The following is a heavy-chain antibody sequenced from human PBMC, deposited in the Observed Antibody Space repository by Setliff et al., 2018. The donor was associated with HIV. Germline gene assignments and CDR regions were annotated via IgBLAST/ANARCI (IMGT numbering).Heavy chain of an antibody. CDR1: GYYFASHW. CDR3: VRSGKVGELYGF. Sequence: GESLKISCKTSGYYFASHWIGWVRQMSGKGLHWVGIISPTDSATTYSPAFQGHVSMSVDVSITTAFLEWDNVRASDTATYYCVRSGKVGELYGFWGQGTPVTVSS. J-gene: IGHJ4*02. D-gene: IGHD1-1*01. V-gene: IGHV5-51*01. CDR2: ISPTDSAT.